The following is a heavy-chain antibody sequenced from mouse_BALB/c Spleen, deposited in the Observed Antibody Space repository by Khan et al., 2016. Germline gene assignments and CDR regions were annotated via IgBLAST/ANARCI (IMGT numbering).Heavy chain of an antibody. CDR3: ARPHYYGRLAY. D-gene: IGHD1-2*01. Sequence: EVKLLESGGGLVQPGGSLKLSCAASGFDFSRYWMSWVRQAPGKGLEWIGEFNPDSSTINYTPSLKDKFIISRDNAKNTLYLQMSKVRTEDTALYYFARPHYYGRLAYWGQGTLVTVSA. CDR1: GFDFSRYW. V-gene: IGHV4-1*02. CDR2: FNPDSSTI. J-gene: IGHJ3*01.